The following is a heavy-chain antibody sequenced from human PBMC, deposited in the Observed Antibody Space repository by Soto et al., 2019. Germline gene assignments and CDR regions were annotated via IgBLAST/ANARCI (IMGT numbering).Heavy chain of an antibody. Sequence: SETLSLTCTVSGGSISSISYYWGWIRQPPGKGLEWIGSIYYSGSTYYNPSLKSRVTISVDTSKNQFSLKLSSVTAADTAVYYCARRNDGAAGRTWFDTWGQGTLLTVSS. V-gene: IGHV4-39*01. CDR1: GGSISSISYY. J-gene: IGHJ5*02. CDR2: IYYSGST. CDR3: ARRNDGAAGRTWFDT. D-gene: IGHD6-13*01.